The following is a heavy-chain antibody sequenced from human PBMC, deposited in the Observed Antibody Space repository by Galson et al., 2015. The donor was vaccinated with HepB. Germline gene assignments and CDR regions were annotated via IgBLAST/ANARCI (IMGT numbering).Heavy chain of an antibody. Sequence: SVKVSCKASGHTFTTYAMHWVRQAPGQRLEWMGWINAGNGDTRSSERFQGRVTISRDTSASTAYMELISLTSEDTAVYYCARDVALGQMVAPANLGGMDVWGQGTTVTVSS. CDR1: GHTFTTYA. J-gene: IGHJ6*02. CDR2: INAGNGDT. V-gene: IGHV1-3*01. CDR3: ARDVALGQMVAPANLGGMDV. D-gene: IGHD2-15*01.